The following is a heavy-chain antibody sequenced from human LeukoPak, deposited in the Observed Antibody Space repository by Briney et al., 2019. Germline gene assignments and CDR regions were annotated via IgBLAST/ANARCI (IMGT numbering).Heavy chain of an antibody. CDR1: GGSVRDYY. Sequence: SETLSLTCTISGGSVRDYYWSWIRQSPGKGLEWIGYIYHTGSTSYSPSLKSRVTISADTSKNQFSLKLSSVTAADTAVYYCASRKLGNDYWGQGTLVTVSS. CDR3: ASRKLGNDY. CDR2: IYHTGST. J-gene: IGHJ4*02. V-gene: IGHV4-59*02. D-gene: IGHD7-27*01.